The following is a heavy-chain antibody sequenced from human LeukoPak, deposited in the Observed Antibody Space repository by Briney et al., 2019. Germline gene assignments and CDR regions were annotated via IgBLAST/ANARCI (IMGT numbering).Heavy chain of an antibody. CDR2: IIPIFGTA. J-gene: IGHJ4*02. V-gene: IGHV1-69*06. D-gene: IGHD3-22*01. Sequence: SVKVSCKASGGTFSSYAISWVRQAPGQGLEWMGRIIPIFGTANYAQKFQGRVTITADKSTSTAYMELSGLRSEDTAVYYCARDLYYYDSSGYSPFDYWGQGTLVTVSS. CDR3: ARDLYYYDSSGYSPFDY. CDR1: GGTFSSYA.